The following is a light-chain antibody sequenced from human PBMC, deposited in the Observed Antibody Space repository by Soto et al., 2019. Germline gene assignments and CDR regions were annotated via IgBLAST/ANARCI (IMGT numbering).Light chain of an antibody. Sequence: EIVLTQSPGTLSLSPVQRATLSCRASQTVNSIYLAWYQQKPGQAPRLLIYGASSRATGIPDRFSGSGSGTDFTLTISRLEPEDFAVYYCQQYGSSPLTFGQGTRLEIK. J-gene: IGKJ5*01. CDR3: QQYGSSPLT. V-gene: IGKV3-20*01. CDR2: GAS. CDR1: QTVNSIY.